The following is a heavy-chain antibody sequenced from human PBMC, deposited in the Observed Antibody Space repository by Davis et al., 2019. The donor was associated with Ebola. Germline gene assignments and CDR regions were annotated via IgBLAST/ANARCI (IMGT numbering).Heavy chain of an antibody. CDR1: GFTFSSYG. D-gene: IGHD4-17*01. V-gene: IGHV3-30*18. J-gene: IGHJ4*02. Sequence: GESLKISCAASGFTFSSYGIHWVRQAPGKGLEWVAFLSYDGTKKDHADSVKGRFTISRDNSKNTLYLQMNSLRAKDTAVYYCAKYLMTTVTTGDYWGQGTLVTVSS. CDR3: AKYLMTTVTTGDY. CDR2: LSYDGTKK.